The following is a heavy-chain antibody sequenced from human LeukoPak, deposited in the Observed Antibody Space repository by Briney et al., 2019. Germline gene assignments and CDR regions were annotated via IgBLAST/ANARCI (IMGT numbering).Heavy chain of an antibody. CDR1: GGTFSSYA. D-gene: IGHD2-15*01. Sequence: SSLKLSCTASGGTFSSYAMRWVRQAPGQGLEWLGGIIPIFGTANYAQKFQGRVTITADESTSTAYMELSSLRSEDTAVYYCARAYCSGGSCYSGWFDPWGQGTLVTVSS. V-gene: IGHV1-69*01. J-gene: IGHJ5*02. CDR3: ARAYCSGGSCYSGWFDP. CDR2: IIPIFGTA.